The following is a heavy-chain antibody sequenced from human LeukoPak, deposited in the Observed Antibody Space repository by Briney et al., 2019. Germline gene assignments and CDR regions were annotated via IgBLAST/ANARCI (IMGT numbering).Heavy chain of an antibody. Sequence: ASETLSLTCTVSGGSISSYYWSWIRQPPGKGLGWIGYIYYSGSTNYNTSLKSRVTISVDTSKNQFSLKPSSVTTADTAVYYCARGVEEKWVLSHFDYWGQGTLVTVSS. CDR1: GGSISSYY. V-gene: IGHV4-59*01. CDR3: ARGVEEKWVLSHFDY. D-gene: IGHD1-26*01. J-gene: IGHJ4*02. CDR2: IYYSGST.